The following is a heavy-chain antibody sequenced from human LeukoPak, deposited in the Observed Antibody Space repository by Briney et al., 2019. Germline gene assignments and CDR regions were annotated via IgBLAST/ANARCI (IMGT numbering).Heavy chain of an antibody. Sequence: SETLSLTCTVSGGSISSGDYYCSWIRQPPGKGLEWIGSIYYSGSTNYNPSLKGRVTISVDTSKNQFSLKLSSVTAADTAVYYCARAGGYSYGYFDYWGQGTLVTVSS. V-gene: IGHV4-61*08. CDR3: ARAGGYSYGYFDY. J-gene: IGHJ4*02. CDR1: GGSISSGDYY. D-gene: IGHD5-18*01. CDR2: IYYSGST.